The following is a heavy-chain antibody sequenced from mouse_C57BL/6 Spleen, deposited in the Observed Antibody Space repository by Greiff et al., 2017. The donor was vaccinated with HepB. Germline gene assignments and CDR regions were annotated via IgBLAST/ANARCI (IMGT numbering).Heavy chain of an antibody. D-gene: IGHD1-1*01. Sequence: QVQLQQPGAELVKPGASVKLSCKASGYTFTSYWMHWVKQRPGRGIEWIGRIDPNSGGTKYNEKFKSKATLTVDKPSSTAYMQLSSLTSEDSAVYYCARSYGSSYWYCDVWGTGTTVTVSS. V-gene: IGHV1-72*01. CDR1: GYTFTSYW. CDR2: IDPNSGGT. J-gene: IGHJ1*03. CDR3: ARSYGSSYWYCDV.